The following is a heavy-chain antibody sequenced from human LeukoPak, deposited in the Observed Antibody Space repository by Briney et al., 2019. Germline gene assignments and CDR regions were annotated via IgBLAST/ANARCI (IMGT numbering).Heavy chain of an antibody. CDR1: GGTFSSYA. J-gene: IGHJ6*02. CDR2: IIPILGIA. CDR3: ARASSPKYYYGMDV. D-gene: IGHD6-13*01. Sequence: HWASVKVSCKASGGTFSSYAISWVRQAPGQGLEWMGRIIPILGIANYAQKFQGRVTITADKSTSTAYMELSSLRSEDTAVYYCARASSPKYYYGMDVWDQGTTVTVSS. V-gene: IGHV1-69*04.